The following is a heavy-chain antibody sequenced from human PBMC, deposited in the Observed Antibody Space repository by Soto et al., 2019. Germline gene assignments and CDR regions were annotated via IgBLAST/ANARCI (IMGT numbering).Heavy chain of an antibody. CDR3: AGTGSVVGGGYYYYYMDV. V-gene: IGHV3-30-3*01. Sequence: GVSLRLSCAAPGFNFNTYTMHWVRQAPGKGLEWMAVISYDGNYEYYADSVKGRFTISRDNSKNTLYLQMNSLRAEDTAVYYCAGTGSVVGGGYYYYYMDVWGKGTTVTVSS. CDR1: GFNFNTYT. CDR2: ISYDGNYE. D-gene: IGHD2-21*01. J-gene: IGHJ6*03.